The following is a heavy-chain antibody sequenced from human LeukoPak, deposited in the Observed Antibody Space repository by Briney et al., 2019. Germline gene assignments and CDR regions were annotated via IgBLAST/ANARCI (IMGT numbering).Heavy chain of an antibody. CDR3: ARHGRDCSGGSCYSSHYYGMDV. J-gene: IGHJ6*02. CDR2: IYPGDSDT. Sequence: GESLKISCKGSGYSFTSYWIGWVRQMPGKGLEWMGIIYPGDSDTRYSPSFRGQVTISADKSISTAYLQWSSLKASDTAMYYCARHGRDCSGGSCYSSHYYGMDVWGQGTTVTVSS. V-gene: IGHV5-51*01. CDR1: GYSFTSYW. D-gene: IGHD2-15*01.